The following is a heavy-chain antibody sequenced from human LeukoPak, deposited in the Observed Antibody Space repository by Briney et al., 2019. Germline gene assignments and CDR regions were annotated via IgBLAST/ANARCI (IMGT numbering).Heavy chain of an antibody. CDR2: IYTSGST. Sequence: SETLSLTCTASGGSISSYYWSWIRQPPGKGLEWIGYIYTSGSTNYNPSLKSRVTISVDTSKNQFSLKLSSVTAADTAVYYCASGITIFGVVIGLGYWGQGTLVTVSS. CDR3: ASGITIFGVVIGLGY. V-gene: IGHV4-4*09. J-gene: IGHJ4*02. CDR1: GGSISSYY. D-gene: IGHD3-3*01.